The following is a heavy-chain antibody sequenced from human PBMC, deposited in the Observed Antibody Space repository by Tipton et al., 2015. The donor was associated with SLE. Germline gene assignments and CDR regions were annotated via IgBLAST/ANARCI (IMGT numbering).Heavy chain of an antibody. CDR1: GGSTSSYY. V-gene: IGHV4-59*01. J-gene: IGHJ3*02. CDR3: ARDTRGLATIWGAFDI. Sequence: TLSLTCTVSGGSTSSYYWSWIRQPPGKGLEWIGYIYYSGSTNYNPSLKSRVTISVDTSKNQFSLKLSSVTAADTAVYYCARDTRGLATIWGAFDIWGQGTMVPVSS. CDR2: IYYSGST. D-gene: IGHD5-12*01.